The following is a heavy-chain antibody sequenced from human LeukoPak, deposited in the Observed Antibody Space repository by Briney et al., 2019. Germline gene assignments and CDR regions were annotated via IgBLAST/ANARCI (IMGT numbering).Heavy chain of an antibody. CDR1: GYSFTNYW. V-gene: IGHV5-10-1*01. D-gene: IGHD6-19*01. Sequence: GESLKISCKGSGYSFTNYWISWVRQMPGKGLEWMGRIDPSDSYTNYSPSFQGHVTISVDKSISTAYLQWSSLKASDTAMYYCATSRIAVPDYWGQGTLVTVSS. J-gene: IGHJ4*02. CDR2: IDPSDSYT. CDR3: ATSRIAVPDY.